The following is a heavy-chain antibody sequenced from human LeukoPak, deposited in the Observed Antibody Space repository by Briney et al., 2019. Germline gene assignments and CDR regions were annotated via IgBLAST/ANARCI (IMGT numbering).Heavy chain of an antibody. J-gene: IGHJ4*02. Sequence: GGSLRLSCAASGFTFSSYSMNWVRQAPGKGLEWVSSISSSSSYIYYADSVKGRFTISRDNAKNSLYLQMNSLRAEDTAVYYCAKEGGYSYGYDYWGQGTLVTVSS. V-gene: IGHV3-21*01. D-gene: IGHD5-18*01. CDR3: AKEGGYSYGYDY. CDR1: GFTFSSYS. CDR2: ISSSSSYI.